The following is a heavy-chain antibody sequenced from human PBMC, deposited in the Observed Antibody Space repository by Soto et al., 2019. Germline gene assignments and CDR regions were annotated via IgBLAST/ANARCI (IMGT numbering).Heavy chain of an antibody. Sequence: VSLRLSCAASGFPLSTYGMTWVRQAPGKGLEWVSAITGTGGNTYYVDSVKGRFTSSRDNSKNMLYLQVNSLRVEDTAVYYCARIRGYWYGLDVWGQGTTVTVSS. V-gene: IGHV3-23*01. CDR3: ARIRGYWYGLDV. J-gene: IGHJ6*02. CDR2: ITGTGGNT. CDR1: GFPLSTYG.